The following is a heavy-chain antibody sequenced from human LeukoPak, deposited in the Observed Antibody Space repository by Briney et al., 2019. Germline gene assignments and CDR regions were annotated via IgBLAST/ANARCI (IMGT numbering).Heavy chain of an antibody. Sequence: VASVKVSCKASGYTFTGYYMHWVRQAPGQGLEWMGWINPNSGGTNYAQKFQGRVTMTRDTSISTAYMELSRLRSDDTAVYYCARFGVRGSSTYFDYWGQGTLVTVSS. CDR2: INPNSGGT. CDR3: ARFGVRGSSTYFDY. V-gene: IGHV1-2*02. D-gene: IGHD3-16*01. J-gene: IGHJ4*02. CDR1: GYTFTGYY.